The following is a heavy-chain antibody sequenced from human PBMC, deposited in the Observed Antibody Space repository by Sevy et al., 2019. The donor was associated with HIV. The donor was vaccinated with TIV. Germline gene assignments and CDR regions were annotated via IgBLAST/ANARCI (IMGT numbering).Heavy chain of an antibody. J-gene: IGHJ6*02. CDR3: ARDYDGSSWLAPFSYYGMDV. CDR1: GFTFSSYG. D-gene: IGHD6-13*01. V-gene: IGHV3-33*01. CDR2: IWYDGSNK. Sequence: GESLKISCAASGFTFSSYGMHWVRQAPGKGLEWVAVIWYDGSNKYYADSVKGRFTISRDNSKNTLYLQMNSLRAEDTAVYYCARDYDGSSWLAPFSYYGMDVWGQGTTVTVSS.